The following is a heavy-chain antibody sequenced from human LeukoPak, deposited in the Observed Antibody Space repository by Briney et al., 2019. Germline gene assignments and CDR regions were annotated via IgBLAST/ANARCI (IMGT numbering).Heavy chain of an antibody. CDR1: GYSITSYW. V-gene: IGHV5-51*01. CDR3: ARGVHLTGSLIDY. Sequence: GESLKISCKVSGYSITSYWLGCLGQMPGKGLEWMGIIYPGDSDTRYSPSFQGQVTISGDMSISTVYLQWSSLKASDTAMYFCARGVHLTGSLIDYWGQGTLVTVSS. J-gene: IGHJ4*02. CDR2: IYPGDSDT. D-gene: IGHD3-9*01.